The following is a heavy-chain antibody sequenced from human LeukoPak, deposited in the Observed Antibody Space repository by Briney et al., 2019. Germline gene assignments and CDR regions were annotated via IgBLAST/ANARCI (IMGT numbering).Heavy chain of an antibody. J-gene: IGHJ4*02. Sequence: SETLSLTCTVSGGSISSYYWSWIRQPPGKGLEWIGYIYYSGSTNYNPSLKSRVTISVDTSKNQFSLKLSSVTAADTAVYYCARYLGYCSSTRCYSFDYWGQGTLVTVSS. CDR2: IYYSGST. CDR1: GGSISSYY. CDR3: ARYLGYCSSTRCYSFDY. D-gene: IGHD2-2*01. V-gene: IGHV4-59*08.